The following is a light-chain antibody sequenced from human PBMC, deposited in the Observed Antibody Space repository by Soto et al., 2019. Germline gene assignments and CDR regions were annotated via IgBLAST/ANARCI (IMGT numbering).Light chain of an antibody. CDR2: DAS. J-gene: IGKJ4*01. CDR3: QQYHKWPPFT. V-gene: IGKV3-11*01. Sequence: EIVLTQSPATLSLSPGERATLSCRASQSVSNFLAWYQQKPGQAPRVIIYDASSRAIGIAARFSGSGSGTEFTLTISSLQSEDFGVYYCQQYHKWPPFTFGGGTVVDIK. CDR1: QSVSNF.